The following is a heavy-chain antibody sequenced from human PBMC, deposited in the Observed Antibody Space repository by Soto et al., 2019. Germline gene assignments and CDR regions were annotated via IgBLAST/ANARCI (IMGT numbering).Heavy chain of an antibody. CDR2: ISGYNGNT. Sequence: ASVKVSCKASGYSFGYTFSNYGISWVRQAPGQGPEWMGWISGYNGNTNYAQKFQGRVTMTTDTSTSTAYMELRGLRSDDTAVYYCARDNYERSGYFDYWGQGTLVTVSS. CDR1: GYSFGYTFSNYG. CDR3: ARDNYERSGYFDY. V-gene: IGHV1-18*01. D-gene: IGHD3-22*01. J-gene: IGHJ4*02.